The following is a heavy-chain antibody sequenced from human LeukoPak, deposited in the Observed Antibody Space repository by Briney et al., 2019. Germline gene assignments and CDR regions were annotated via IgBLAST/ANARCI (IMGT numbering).Heavy chain of an antibody. CDR2: INHSGST. CDR3: ARLSYSYGSKLQYYYYMDV. Sequence: PSETLSLTCAVYGGSFSGYYWSWIRQPPGKGLEWIGEINHSGSTNYNPSLKSRVTISVDTSKNQFSLKLSSVTAADTAVYYCARLSYSYGSKLQYYYYMDVWGKGTTVTVSS. CDR1: GGSFSGYY. J-gene: IGHJ6*03. V-gene: IGHV4-34*01. D-gene: IGHD5-18*01.